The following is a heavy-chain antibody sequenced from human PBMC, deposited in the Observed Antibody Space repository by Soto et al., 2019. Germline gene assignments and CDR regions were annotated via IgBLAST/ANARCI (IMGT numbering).Heavy chain of an antibody. CDR2: ISGSGGSV. J-gene: IGHJ4*02. CDR3: AKDPVVSSTSSWFYFDY. V-gene: IGHV3-23*01. D-gene: IGHD6-13*01. CDR1: GFIFTNYA. Sequence: EVQLLESGGGLVQPGGSLRLSCAASGFIFTNYAMNWVRQAPGKGLEWVSSISGSGGSVYYADSVKGRFTISRDNSENTLYLQRSSLRADDAAVYYCAKDPVVSSTSSWFYFDYWGRGTLVTVSS.